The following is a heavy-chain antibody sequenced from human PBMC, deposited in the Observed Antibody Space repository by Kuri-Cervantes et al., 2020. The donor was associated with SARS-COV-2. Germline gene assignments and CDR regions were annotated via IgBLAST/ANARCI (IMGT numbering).Heavy chain of an antibody. CDR2: ISSSSSYT. D-gene: IGHD5-18*01. CDR3: AKRLDTAMPLGAFDI. Sequence: GGSLRLSCAASRFTFSDYYMSWIRQAPGKGLEWVSYISSSSSYTNYADSVKGRFTISRDNAKNSLYLQMNSLRAEDTAVYYCAKRLDTAMPLGAFDIWGQGTMVTVSS. V-gene: IGHV3-11*03. J-gene: IGHJ3*02. CDR1: RFTFSDYY.